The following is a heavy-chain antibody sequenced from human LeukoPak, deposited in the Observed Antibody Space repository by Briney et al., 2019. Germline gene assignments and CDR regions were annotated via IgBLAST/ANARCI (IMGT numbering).Heavy chain of an antibody. J-gene: IGHJ4*02. D-gene: IGHD3-22*01. Sequence: GGSLRLSCAASGFTFRNYGIHWVRRAPGKGLEWVAGISYDGSIENYQDSVKGRFTISRDNSKNTVYLQMNSLRVEDTAVYYCAKEKSSGYADSWGQGTLVTVSS. CDR3: AKEKSSGYADS. CDR2: ISYDGSIE. V-gene: IGHV3-30*18. CDR1: GFTFRNYG.